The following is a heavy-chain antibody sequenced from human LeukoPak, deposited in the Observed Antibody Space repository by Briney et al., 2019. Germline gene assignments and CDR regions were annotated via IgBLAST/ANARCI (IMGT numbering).Heavy chain of an antibody. V-gene: IGHV1-69*13. J-gene: IGHJ5*02. CDR1: GGTFSSYD. CDR2: IIPIFGTA. Sequence: ASVKVSCKASGGTFSSYDIRWVRQAPGQGLEWMGGIIPIFGTANYAQKFQGRVTITADESPSTAYIELSSLRSEDTAVYYCARDVREYSSSSGRGWFDPWGQGTLVTVSS. CDR3: ARDVREYSSSSGRGWFDP. D-gene: IGHD6-6*01.